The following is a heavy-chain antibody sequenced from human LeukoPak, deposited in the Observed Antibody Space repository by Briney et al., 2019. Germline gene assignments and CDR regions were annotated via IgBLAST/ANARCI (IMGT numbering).Heavy chain of an antibody. J-gene: IGHJ3*02. CDR2: TSSSSSTI. D-gene: IGHD3-16*01. CDR3: ARERVFGGVRSSASDI. Sequence: GGSLRLSCAASGFTFSSYSMNWVRQAPGKGLEWVSYTSSSSSTIYYTDSVKGRFTISRDNAQNSLYLQMNSLRAEDTAVYYCARERVFGGVRSSASDIWGQGTMVTVSS. V-gene: IGHV3-48*01. CDR1: GFTFSSYS.